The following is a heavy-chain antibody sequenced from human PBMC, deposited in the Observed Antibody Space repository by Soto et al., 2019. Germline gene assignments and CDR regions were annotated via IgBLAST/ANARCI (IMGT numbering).Heavy chain of an antibody. V-gene: IGHV3-7*01. Sequence: PGGSLRLTCAASGFTSSGYWMTWVRQAPGKGLEWVANINQDGSEKYYVDSVKGRFTISRDNAKDSLYLQMNRLRAEDTAIYYCARDYSNPRGRFDPWGQGTLVTVSS. CDR2: INQDGSEK. D-gene: IGHD4-4*01. CDR1: GFTSSGYW. CDR3: ARDYSNPRGRFDP. J-gene: IGHJ5*02.